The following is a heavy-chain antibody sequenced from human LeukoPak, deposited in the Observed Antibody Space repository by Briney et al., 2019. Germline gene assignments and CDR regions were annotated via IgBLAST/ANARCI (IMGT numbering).Heavy chain of an antibody. Sequence: ASVKVSCKASGGTFSSYAISWVRQAPGQGLEWMGGIIPIFGTANYAQKFQGRVTITADESTSTAYMELSSLRSEDTAVYYCARGGGSYYDSSGYCYPHYWGQGTLVTVSS. CDR1: GGTFSSYA. V-gene: IGHV1-69*13. CDR2: IIPIFGTA. CDR3: ARGGGSYYDSSGYCYPHY. D-gene: IGHD3-22*01. J-gene: IGHJ4*02.